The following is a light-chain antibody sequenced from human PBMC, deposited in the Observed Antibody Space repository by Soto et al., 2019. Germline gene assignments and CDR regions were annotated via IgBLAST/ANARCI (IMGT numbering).Light chain of an antibody. Sequence: DIPMTQSPSTLSASVGDRVTVTCRASQSISSWLAWYQQKPGRAPKLLIYKASSLQSGVPSRFSGGGSGTEFTLTISSLQPEDFATYYCQQYYSFWTFGQGTKVEIK. V-gene: IGKV1-5*03. CDR2: KAS. J-gene: IGKJ1*01. CDR1: QSISSW. CDR3: QQYYSFWT.